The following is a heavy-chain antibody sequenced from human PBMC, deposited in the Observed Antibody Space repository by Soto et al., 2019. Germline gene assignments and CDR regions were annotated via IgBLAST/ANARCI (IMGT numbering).Heavy chain of an antibody. CDR3: GSSNCSGGSCYSVYFDY. J-gene: IGHJ4*02. Sequence: PSETLSLTCAVYGGSFSGYYWSWIRQPPGKGLEWIGEINHSGSTNYNPSLKSRVTISVDTSKNQFSLKLSSVTAADTAVFYCGSSNCSGGSCYSVYFDYWGQGTLVTVSS. D-gene: IGHD2-15*01. CDR2: INHSGST. V-gene: IGHV4-34*01. CDR1: GGSFSGYY.